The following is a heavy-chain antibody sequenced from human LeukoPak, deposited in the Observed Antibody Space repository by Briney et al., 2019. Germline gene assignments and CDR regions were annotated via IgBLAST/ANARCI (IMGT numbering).Heavy chain of an antibody. J-gene: IGHJ6*03. D-gene: IGHD5-18*01. CDR1: GFTVSSNY. CDR3: ANTAYSYYYMDV. Sequence: PGGSLRLSCAASGFTVSSNYMSWVRQAPGKGLEWVSIIYSGGSTYYADSVKGRFTISRDNSKNTLYLQMNSLRAEDTAVYFCANTAYSYYYMDVWGKGTTVTISS. CDR2: IYSGGST. V-gene: IGHV3-66*01.